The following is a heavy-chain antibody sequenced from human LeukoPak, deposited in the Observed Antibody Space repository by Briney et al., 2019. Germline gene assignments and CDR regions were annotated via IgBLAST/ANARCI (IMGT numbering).Heavy chain of an antibody. J-gene: IGHJ4*02. D-gene: IGHD4-11*01. V-gene: IGHV3-30*02. CDR1: GFTFSSYG. CDR2: IRYDGSNK. CDR3: AKGHTVTLYYFDY. Sequence: GGSLRLSCAASGFTFSSYGMHWVRQAPGKGLEWVAFIRYDGSNKYYADSVKGRFTISRDNSKSTLYLQMNSLRTEDTALYYCAKGHTVTLYYFDYWGQGTLVTVSS.